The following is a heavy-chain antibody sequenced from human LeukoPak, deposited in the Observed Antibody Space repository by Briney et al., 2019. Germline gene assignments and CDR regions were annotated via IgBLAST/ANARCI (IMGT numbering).Heavy chain of an antibody. Sequence: GGSLRLSCAASGFSFEDYGLNWVPQIPGKGLEWGSGLNWNGDSIGYADSVKGRFTISRDNSKNTLYLQMNSLRAEDTAVYYCAKYRIAAAGSLDYWGQGTLVTVSS. J-gene: IGHJ4*02. D-gene: IGHD6-13*01. CDR1: GFSFEDYG. CDR2: LNWNGDSI. V-gene: IGHV3-20*04. CDR3: AKYRIAAAGSLDY.